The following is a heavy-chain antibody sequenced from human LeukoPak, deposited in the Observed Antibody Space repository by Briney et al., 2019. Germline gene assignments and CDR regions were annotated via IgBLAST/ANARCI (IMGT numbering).Heavy chain of an antibody. CDR1: GGSVDSGYYF. V-gene: IGHV4-61*01. J-gene: IGHJ4*02. CDR2: IHHSGSS. Sequence: SETLSLTCTVSGGSVDSGYYFWSWIRQPPGKGLGWIGYIHHSGSSNYSPSLKSRVAISLDTSKNQFSLKVNSMTAADTAVYYCARDHGDYGDYGNYDYWGQGILVTVSS. D-gene: IGHD4-17*01. CDR3: ARDHGDYGDYGNYDY.